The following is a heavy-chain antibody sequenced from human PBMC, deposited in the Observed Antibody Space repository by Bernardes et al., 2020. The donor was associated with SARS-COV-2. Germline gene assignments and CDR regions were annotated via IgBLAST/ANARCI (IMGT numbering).Heavy chain of an antibody. V-gene: IGHV4-39*01. Sequence: SETLSLTCTVSGGSLSSTIYYWAWIRQPPGKGLEWIGSMYYSGTTFYNPSLESRVTIFADTSKNQLSLNLNSVTAADTAVYYCASPILDYWGQGTLVTVSS. CDR3: ASPILDY. J-gene: IGHJ4*02. CDR1: GGSLSSTIYY. CDR2: MYYSGTT.